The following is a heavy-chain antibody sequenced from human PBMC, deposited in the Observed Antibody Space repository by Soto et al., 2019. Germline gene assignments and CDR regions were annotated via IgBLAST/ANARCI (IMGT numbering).Heavy chain of an antibody. Sequence: SETLSLTCTVSGGSISSSSYYWGWIRQPPGKGLEWIGSIYYSATTTYNPSLKNRVTISVDASKSQFYLKLRSVTAADTAVYYCARGMAEEQIFYYFDYWGQGALVTVSS. CDR3: ARGMAEEQIFYYFDY. V-gene: IGHV4-39*07. CDR2: IYYSATT. CDR1: GGSISSSSYY. D-gene: IGHD3-9*01. J-gene: IGHJ4*02.